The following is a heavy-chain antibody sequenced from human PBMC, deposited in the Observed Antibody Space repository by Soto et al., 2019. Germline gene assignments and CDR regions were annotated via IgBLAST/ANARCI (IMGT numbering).Heavy chain of an antibody. Sequence: QVQLVESGGGVVQPGRSLRLSCAASGFTFSSYAMHWVRQAPGKGLEWVAVISYDGSNKYYADSVKGRFTISRDNSKNTLYLQMNSLRAEDTAVYYCARAMYSSSLCFDYWGQGPLVTVSS. V-gene: IGHV3-30-3*01. J-gene: IGHJ4*02. CDR2: ISYDGSNK. D-gene: IGHD6-6*01. CDR1: GFTFSSYA. CDR3: ARAMYSSSLCFDY.